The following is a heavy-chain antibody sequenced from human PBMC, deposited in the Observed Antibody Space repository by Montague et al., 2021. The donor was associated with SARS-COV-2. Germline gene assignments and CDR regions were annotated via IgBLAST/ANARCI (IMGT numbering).Heavy chain of an antibody. CDR2: IYDSGST. J-gene: IGHJ5*02. Sequence: SETLSLTCTVTGDSVISDKYYWSWIRQPPGKGLEWIGFIYDSGSTNYNPSLHSRVTITIDTSKNQFSLNLMSVTPADTAVYYCVKGSGDPWGQGTLVTVSS. V-gene: IGHV4-61*01. D-gene: IGHD2-15*01. CDR1: GDSVISDKYY. CDR3: VKGSGDP.